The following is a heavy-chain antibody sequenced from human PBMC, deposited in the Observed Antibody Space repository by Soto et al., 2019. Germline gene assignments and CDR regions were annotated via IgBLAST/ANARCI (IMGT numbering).Heavy chain of an antibody. J-gene: IGHJ4*02. CDR1: GFTFSSYS. Sequence: ESGGGLVKPGGSLRLSCAASGFTFSSYSMNWVRQAPGKGLEWVSSISSSSSYIYYADSVKGRFTISRDNAKNSLYLQMNSLRAEDTAVYYCARDYYYDSSGYSCFGYWGQGTLVTVSS. CDR3: ARDYYYDSSGYSCFGY. D-gene: IGHD3-22*01. V-gene: IGHV3-21*01. CDR2: ISSSSSYI.